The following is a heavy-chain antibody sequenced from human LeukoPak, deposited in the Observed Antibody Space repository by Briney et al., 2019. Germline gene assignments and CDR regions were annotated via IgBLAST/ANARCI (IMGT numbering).Heavy chain of an antibody. Sequence: PGGSLRLSCAASGFTFSSYVMSWVRQAPGEGLEWVSAISGSGDSTYYADSAKGRFTISRDNSKNTLYLQMNSLRAEDTAVYYCARVIMVRGVIITFDYWGQGTLVTVSS. J-gene: IGHJ4*02. V-gene: IGHV3-23*01. CDR3: ARVIMVRGVIITFDY. CDR2: ISGSGDST. CDR1: GFTFSSYV. D-gene: IGHD3-10*01.